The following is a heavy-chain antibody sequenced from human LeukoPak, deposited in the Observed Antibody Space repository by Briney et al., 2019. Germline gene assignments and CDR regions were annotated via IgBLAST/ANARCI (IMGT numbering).Heavy chain of an antibody. CDR3: TREEPGITMVRGGVFDY. CDR1: GFTFGDYA. CDR2: IRSKAYGGTT. D-gene: IGHD3-10*01. V-gene: IGHV3-49*04. Sequence: GGSLRLSCTASGFTFGDYAMSWVRQAPGKGLEWVGFIRSKAYGGTTEYAASVKGRFTISRDDSKSIAYLQMNSLKTEDTAVYYCTREEPGITMVRGGVFDYWGQGTLVTVSS. J-gene: IGHJ4*02.